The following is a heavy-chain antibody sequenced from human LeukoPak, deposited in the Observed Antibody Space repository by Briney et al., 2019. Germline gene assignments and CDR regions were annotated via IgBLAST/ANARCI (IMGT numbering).Heavy chain of an antibody. J-gene: IGHJ4*02. V-gene: IGHV1-69*02. CDR3: ARVSYCSGGSCYGLRY. D-gene: IGHD2-15*01. CDR1: GGTFSSYT. CDR2: IIPILGIA. Sequence: SVKVSCKASGGTFSSYTISWVRQAPGQGLEWMGRIIPILGIANYAQKFQGRVTMTRDTSTSTVYMELSSLRSEDTAVYYCARVSYCSGGSCYGLRYWGQGTLVTVSS.